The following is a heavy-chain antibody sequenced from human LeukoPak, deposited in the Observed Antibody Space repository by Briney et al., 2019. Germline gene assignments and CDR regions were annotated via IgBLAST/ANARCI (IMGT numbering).Heavy chain of an antibody. J-gene: IGHJ4*02. Sequence: PGGSLRLSCAASGFTFSNSGMHWVRQAPGKGLEWVAVISYDGSNKYYADSVKGRFTISRDNSKNTLYLQMNSLRAEDTAVYYCAKHSLPDYYDSSGYYLFDYWGQGTLVTVSS. CDR3: AKHSLPDYYDSSGYYLFDY. CDR2: ISYDGSNK. D-gene: IGHD3-22*01. CDR1: GFTFSNSG. V-gene: IGHV3-33*05.